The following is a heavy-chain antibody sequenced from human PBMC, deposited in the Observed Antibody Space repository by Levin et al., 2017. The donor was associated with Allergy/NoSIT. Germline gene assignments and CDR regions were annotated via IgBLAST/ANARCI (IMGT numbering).Heavy chain of an antibody. CDR3: ATLGDSTSWYNWFDP. J-gene: IGHJ5*02. CDR1: GFTFSTYG. V-gene: IGHV3-30*03. CDR2: ISSDGSKE. D-gene: IGHD6-13*01. Sequence: GESLKISCVVSGFTFSTYGMHWVRQAPGKGLEWVAVISSDGSKEYYADSVKGRFTISRDNSKNTLYLQMNSLRAEDTAVYYCATLGDSTSWYNWFDPWGQGTLVIVSS.